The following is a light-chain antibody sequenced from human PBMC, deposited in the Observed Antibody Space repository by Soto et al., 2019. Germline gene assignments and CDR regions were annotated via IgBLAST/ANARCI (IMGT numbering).Light chain of an antibody. CDR3: MQGSHWPIT. V-gene: IGKV2-30*02. J-gene: IGKJ5*01. Sequence: DFLMTQSPVSVPVPLVHPASISCRSNQSLVHSDGIAYFSWFQQRPGRSPRRLIYKVSNRDSGVPARFSGSGSGTDFALKISRVEAEDVGVYYCMQGSHWPITFGQGTRLEIK. CDR2: KVS. CDR1: QSLVHSDGIAY.